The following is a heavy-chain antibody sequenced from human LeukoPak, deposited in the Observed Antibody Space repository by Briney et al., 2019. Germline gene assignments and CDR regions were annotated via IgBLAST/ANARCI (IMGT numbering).Heavy chain of an antibody. J-gene: IGHJ1*01. V-gene: IGHV3-30*04. D-gene: IGHD6-19*01. CDR2: ISYDGSNK. CDR1: GFTFSSYA. Sequence: SLRFYCAASGFTFSSYAMHWVRQAPGNGLEWVAVISYDGSNKKYADSVKGRFTISRDNSKNTLYLQMNSLRAEDTAMYYCARGGKRAVAGTRSPQYFQHWGQGTLVTVSS. CDR3: ARGGKRAVAGTRSPQYFQH.